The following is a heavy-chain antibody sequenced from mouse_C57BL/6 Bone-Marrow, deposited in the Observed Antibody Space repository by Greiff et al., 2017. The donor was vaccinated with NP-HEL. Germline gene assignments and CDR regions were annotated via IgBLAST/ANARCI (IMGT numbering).Heavy chain of an antibody. D-gene: IGHD1-1*01. CDR2: IYPRSGNT. J-gene: IGHJ4*01. CDR1: GYTFTSYG. Sequence: VQLQQSGAELARPGASVKLSCKASGYTFTSYGISWVKQRTGQGLEWIGEIYPRSGNTYYNEKFKGKATLTADKSSSTAYMELRSLTSEDSAVYFCARCYYYGSSQYYYTMDYWGQGTSVTVSS. CDR3: ARCYYYGSSQYYYTMDY. V-gene: IGHV1-81*01.